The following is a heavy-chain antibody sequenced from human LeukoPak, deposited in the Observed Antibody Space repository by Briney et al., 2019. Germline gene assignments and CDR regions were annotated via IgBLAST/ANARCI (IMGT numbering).Heavy chain of an antibody. Sequence: PSETLSLTCTVSGNSIRTYYWSWIRQPPGKGLECIGYMFDSGSTNYNPSLKSRVTISVDMSKNQFSLKLRSVTAADTAVYYCAGHGAGYSFDFWGQGTLVTVSS. V-gene: IGHV4-59*08. CDR2: MFDSGST. D-gene: IGHD5-12*01. CDR1: GNSIRTYY. CDR3: AGHGAGYSFDF. J-gene: IGHJ4*02.